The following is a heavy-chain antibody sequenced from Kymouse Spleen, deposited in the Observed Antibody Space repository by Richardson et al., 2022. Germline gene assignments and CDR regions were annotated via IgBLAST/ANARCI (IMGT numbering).Heavy chain of an antibody. J-gene: IGHJ4*02. Sequence: EVQLVESGGGLVKPGGSLRLSCAASGFTFSNAWMSWVRQAPGKGLEWVGRIKSKTDGGTTDYAAPVKGRFTISRDDSKNTLYLQMNSLKTEDTAVYYCTTLYCTNGVCPFDYWGQGTLVTVSS. CDR1: GFTFSNAW. CDR2: IKSKTDGGTT. D-gene: IGHD2-8*01. CDR3: TTLYCTNGVCPFDY. V-gene: IGHV3-15*01.